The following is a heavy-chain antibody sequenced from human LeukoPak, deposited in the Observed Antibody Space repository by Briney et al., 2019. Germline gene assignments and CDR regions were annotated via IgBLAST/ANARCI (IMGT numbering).Heavy chain of an antibody. CDR3: ARHSYGSGSYYYYYGMDV. CDR2: IDPSDSYT. Sequence: GESQRISCKGSGYSFTSYWISWVRQMPGKGLEWMGRIDPSDSYTNYSPSFQGHVTISADKSISTAYLQWSSLKASDTAMYYCARHSYGSGSYYYYYGMDVWGKGTTVTVSS. V-gene: IGHV5-10-1*01. D-gene: IGHD3-10*01. J-gene: IGHJ6*04. CDR1: GYSFTSYW.